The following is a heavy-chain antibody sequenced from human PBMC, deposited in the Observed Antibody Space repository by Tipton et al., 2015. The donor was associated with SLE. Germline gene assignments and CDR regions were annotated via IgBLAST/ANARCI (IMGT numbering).Heavy chain of an antibody. D-gene: IGHD3-22*01. CDR1: GFTFSSYS. Sequence: SLRLSCAASGFTFSSYSMNWVRQAPGKGLEWVSSISSSSSYIYYADSVKGRFTISRDNAKNSLYLQMNSLRAEDTAVYYCARDRRGYDSSGCIDYWGQGTLVTVSS. J-gene: IGHJ4*02. CDR3: ARDRRGYDSSGCIDY. V-gene: IGHV3-21*01. CDR2: ISSSSSYI.